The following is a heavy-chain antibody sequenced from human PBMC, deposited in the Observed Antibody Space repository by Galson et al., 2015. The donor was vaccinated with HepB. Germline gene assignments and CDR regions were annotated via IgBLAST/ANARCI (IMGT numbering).Heavy chain of an antibody. Sequence: SVKVSCKASGYTFTHYAMNWVRQAPGQGLEWMGWINTKTGNPMYVYGFTGRFVFSLDTSVSTAYLQISSLKAEDTAVYYCAREGDVLTGYPVGYNGMDVWGQGTTVTISS. J-gene: IGHJ6*02. D-gene: IGHD3-9*01. CDR1: GYTFTHYA. V-gene: IGHV7-4-1*02. CDR2: INTKTGNP. CDR3: AREGDVLTGYPVGYNGMDV.